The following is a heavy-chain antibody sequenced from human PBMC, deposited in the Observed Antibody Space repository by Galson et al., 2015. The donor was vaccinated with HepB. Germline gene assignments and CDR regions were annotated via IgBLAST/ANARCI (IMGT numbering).Heavy chain of an antibody. D-gene: IGHD6-6*01. CDR3: ARDRAFSSIAARYYYYMDV. CDR1: GFTFSSYG. J-gene: IGHJ6*03. Sequence: SLRLSCAASGFTFSSYGMHWVRQAPGKGLEWVAVIWYDGSNKYYADSVKGRFTISRDNSKNTLYLQMNGLRAEDTAVYYCARDRAFSSIAARYYYYMDVWGKGTTVTVSS. CDR2: IWYDGSNK. V-gene: IGHV3-33*01.